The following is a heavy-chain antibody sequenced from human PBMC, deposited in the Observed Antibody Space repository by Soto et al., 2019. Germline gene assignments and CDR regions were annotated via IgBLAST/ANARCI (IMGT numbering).Heavy chain of an antibody. CDR1: GGTFSSYA. Sequence: QVQLVQSGAEVKKPGSSVKVSCKASGGTFSSYAISWVRQAPGQGLEWMGGIIPIFGTANYAQKLQGRVKITADESTSTAYMELSSLRSEDTAVYYCVRSVIVGVVAADLYYYGMDVWGQGTTVTVSS. D-gene: IGHD2-15*01. V-gene: IGHV1-69*12. CDR2: IIPIFGTA. J-gene: IGHJ6*02. CDR3: VRSVIVGVVAADLYYYGMDV.